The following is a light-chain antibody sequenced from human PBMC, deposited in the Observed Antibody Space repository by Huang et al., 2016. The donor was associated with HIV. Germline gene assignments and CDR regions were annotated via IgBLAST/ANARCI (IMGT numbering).Light chain of an antibody. CDR1: QNITQS. Sequence: DIQMTQSPPSLSASVGDRVTFTCRANQNITQSVNWYQKKPVKAPKLLIYTASTLESGVPSRFSGSVSGSRFTLNITNLQPEDFATYYCQQSFSVPRTFG. CDR3: QQSFSVPRT. CDR2: TAS. J-gene: IGKJ5*01. V-gene: IGKV1-39*01.